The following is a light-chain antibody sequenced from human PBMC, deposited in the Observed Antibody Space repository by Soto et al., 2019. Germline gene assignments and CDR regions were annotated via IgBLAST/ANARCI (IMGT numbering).Light chain of an antibody. Sequence: DIQMTQSPSTLSASVGDRVTITCRASQSITTWLAWYQQKPGKAPKLLIYDVSSLQSGVPSRFSGSGSGTEFTLTISSLQPDDFATYYCQHYQSYPYTFGQGTKLEIK. CDR2: DVS. V-gene: IGKV1-5*01. CDR3: QHYQSYPYT. CDR1: QSITTW. J-gene: IGKJ2*01.